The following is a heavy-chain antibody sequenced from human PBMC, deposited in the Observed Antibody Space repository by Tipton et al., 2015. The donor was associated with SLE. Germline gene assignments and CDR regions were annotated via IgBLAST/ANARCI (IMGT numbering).Heavy chain of an antibody. Sequence: TLSLTCTVSGGSISSYYWSWIRQSPGKGLEWIGNIFYSGITNDSPSLKSRITISVDSFKNQFSLRLNSVTAADTAIYYCAREEGSGGGILDYWGQGILVTVSS. CDR3: AREEGSGGGILDY. CDR1: GGSISSYY. V-gene: IGHV4-59*01. J-gene: IGHJ4*02. CDR2: IFYSGIT. D-gene: IGHD2-15*01.